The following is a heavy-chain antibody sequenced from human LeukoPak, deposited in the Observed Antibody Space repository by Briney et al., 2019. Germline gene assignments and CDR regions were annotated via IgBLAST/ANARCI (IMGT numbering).Heavy chain of an antibody. CDR2: INPSGGST. Sequence: GASVKVSCKASGYTFTSYYMHWVRQAPGQGLEWMGIINPSGGSTSYAQKFQGRVTMTRDTSTSTVYMELSSLRSEDTAVYYCARGGPPRGRWLEYFQHWGQGTLVTVSS. D-gene: IGHD3-22*01. V-gene: IGHV1-46*01. CDR1: GYTFTSYY. J-gene: IGHJ1*01. CDR3: ARGGPPRGRWLEYFQH.